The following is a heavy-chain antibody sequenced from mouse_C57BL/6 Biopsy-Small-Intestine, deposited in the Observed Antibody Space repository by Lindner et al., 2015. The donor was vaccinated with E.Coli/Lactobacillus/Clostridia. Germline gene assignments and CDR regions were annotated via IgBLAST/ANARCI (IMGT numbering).Heavy chain of an antibody. J-gene: IGHJ3*01. CDR1: GYTLTTYY. D-gene: IGHD3-3*01. CDR2: INPSGGNT. V-gene: IGHV1-53*01. Sequence: SVKVSCKASGYTLTTYYMHWVRQAPGQGLEWMGIINPSGGNTNYAQKFQGRITMTRDTSTSTVYMELSSLRSEDTAVYYCARAELGSFDFWGQGTLVTVS. CDR3: ARAELGSFDF.